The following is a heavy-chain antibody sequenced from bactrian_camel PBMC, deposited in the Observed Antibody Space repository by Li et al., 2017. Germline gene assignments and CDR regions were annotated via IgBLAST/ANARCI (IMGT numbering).Heavy chain of an antibody. J-gene: IGHJ4*01. Sequence: HVQLVESGGGSVQAGGSLTLSCVLSGYKRDCMGWFRQAPGKEREGVAAIYFGSSNTFYANSVKGRFTISQDNAKKLLYLQMTSLKTEDTAVYYCSACDWTDNYWGQGTQVTVS. D-gene: IGHD8*01. CDR3: SACDWTDNY. CDR2: IYFGSSNT. V-gene: IGHV3S1*01. CDR1: GYKRDC.